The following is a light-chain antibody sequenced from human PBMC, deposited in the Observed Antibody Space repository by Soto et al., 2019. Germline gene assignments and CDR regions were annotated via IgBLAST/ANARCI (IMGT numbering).Light chain of an antibody. CDR3: SAYAGSSTL. CDR1: SSDVGSYNY. Sequence: QSALTQAPSASGSPGQSVTISCTGTSSDVGSYNYVSWYQQHPGKAPKLMIYDVFKRPSGVPDRFSGSKSGNTASLTVSGLQAEDEADYYCSAYAGSSTLFGGGTKLTVL. CDR2: DVF. J-gene: IGLJ2*01. V-gene: IGLV2-8*01.